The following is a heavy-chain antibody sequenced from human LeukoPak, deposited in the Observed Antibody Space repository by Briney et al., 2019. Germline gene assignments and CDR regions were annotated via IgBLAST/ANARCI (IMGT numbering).Heavy chain of an antibody. CDR2: IDHSGST. CDR3: ASGSDSSSWYGSSWYFDL. J-gene: IGHJ2*01. V-gene: IGHV4-34*01. D-gene: IGHD6-13*01. CDR1: GGSFSDYQ. Sequence: SETLSLTCAVYGGSFSDYQWNWIRQPPGKGLEWIGEIDHSGSTNYNPSLKSRVTISVDTSKNQFSLKLSSVTAADTAVYYCASGSDSSSWYGSSWYFDLWGRGTLVTVSS.